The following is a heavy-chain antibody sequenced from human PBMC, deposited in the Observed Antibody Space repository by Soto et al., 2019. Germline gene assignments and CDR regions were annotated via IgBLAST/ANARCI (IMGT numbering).Heavy chain of an antibody. V-gene: IGHV3-21*01. J-gene: IGHJ4*02. Sequence: EVQLVESGGGLVKPGGSLRLSCTASGFIFSSYTMNWVRQAPGKGLEWVSSINTASSFTYYADSVKGRFTISRDNAKNSLYLQMNSLRAEDTAVYYCARGYYDSSGLLYWGQGTLVTVSS. CDR1: GFIFSSYT. CDR3: ARGYYDSSGLLY. CDR2: INTASSFT. D-gene: IGHD3-22*01.